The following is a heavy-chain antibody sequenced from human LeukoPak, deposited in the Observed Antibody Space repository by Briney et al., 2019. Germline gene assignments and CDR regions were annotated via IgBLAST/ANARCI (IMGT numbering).Heavy chain of an antibody. CDR3: ARGLYGAYVG. Sequence: GGSLRLSCAASGFSFSSSWMYWVRQSPGKGLVWVSRINSDGSSTSYADSVKGRFTISRDNAKNTLYLQMNSLRAEDTAVYYCARGLYGAYVGWGQGTLVTVSS. V-gene: IGHV3-74*01. D-gene: IGHD5-12*01. CDR1: GFSFSSSW. CDR2: INSDGSST. J-gene: IGHJ4*02.